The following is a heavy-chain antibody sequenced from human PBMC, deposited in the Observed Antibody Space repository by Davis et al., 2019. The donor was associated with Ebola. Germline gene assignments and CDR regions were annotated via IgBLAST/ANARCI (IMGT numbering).Heavy chain of an antibody. V-gene: IGHV1-18*01. Sequence: ASVKVSCKASGYTFTSYGISWVRQAPGQGLEWMGWISAYNGNTNYAQKFQGRVTITADESTSTAYMELSSLRSEDTAVYYCATDPSGYGMDVWGQGTTVTVSS. J-gene: IGHJ6*02. CDR2: ISAYNGNT. D-gene: IGHD3-10*01. CDR1: GYTFTSYG. CDR3: ATDPSGYGMDV.